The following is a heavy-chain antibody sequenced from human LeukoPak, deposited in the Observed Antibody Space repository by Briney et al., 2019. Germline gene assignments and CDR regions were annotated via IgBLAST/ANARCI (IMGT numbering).Heavy chain of an antibody. CDR3: ARDLGQYYDTSDNWFDP. V-gene: IGHV3-23*01. J-gene: IGHJ5*02. CDR1: GFTFYTYA. Sequence: GGSLRLSCAASGFTFYTYAMSWVRQAPGKGLEWVSATSGRGDSTNYADSVKGRFTISRDNSKNTLNLQMNSLRAEDTAVYYCARDLGQYYDTSDNWFDPWGQGTLVTVSS. D-gene: IGHD3-22*01. CDR2: TSGRGDST.